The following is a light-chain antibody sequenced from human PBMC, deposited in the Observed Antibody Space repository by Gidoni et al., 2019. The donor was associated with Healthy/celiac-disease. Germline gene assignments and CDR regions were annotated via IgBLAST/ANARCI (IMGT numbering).Light chain of an antibody. Sequence: DIQMTQSPSSLSASVGDRVTITCRASQSISSYLNWYQQKPGKAPKLLIYAASSLQSGVPSRFSGSGSGTDFTLTISSRQPEDFATYYCQQSYSTACSFGQGTKLEIK. CDR2: AAS. CDR1: QSISSY. V-gene: IGKV1-39*01. J-gene: IGKJ2*04. CDR3: QQSYSTACS.